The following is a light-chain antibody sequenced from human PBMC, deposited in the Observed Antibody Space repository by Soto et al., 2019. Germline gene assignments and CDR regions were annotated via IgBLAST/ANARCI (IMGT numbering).Light chain of an antibody. V-gene: IGKV3-20*01. J-gene: IGKJ2*01. Sequence: EIELTQSPGSLSLSPGERATISCRASQSVSSSYLAWYQQKPGHAPRLIIYGASSSATGITDRFSGSGSGTDFTLTISRLEPEDIAVYYCQQYGRSLYTFGQGTKLEIK. CDR2: GAS. CDR3: QQYGRSLYT. CDR1: QSVSSSY.